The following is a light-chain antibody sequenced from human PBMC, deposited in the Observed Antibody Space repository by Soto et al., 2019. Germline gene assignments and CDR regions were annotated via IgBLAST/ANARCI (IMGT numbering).Light chain of an antibody. CDR3: QQRYWTLTWT. Sequence: DIQMTQSPSSLSASVGDRVTITFRASQSISNYLNWYQQKQGKAPKLLIYAASSLQSGVPSRFSGGGSGTDLSLAISSLQPEDFATYCWQQRYWTLTWTFGLGTKVEIK. CDR2: AAS. J-gene: IGKJ1*01. CDR1: QSISNY. V-gene: IGKV1-39*01.